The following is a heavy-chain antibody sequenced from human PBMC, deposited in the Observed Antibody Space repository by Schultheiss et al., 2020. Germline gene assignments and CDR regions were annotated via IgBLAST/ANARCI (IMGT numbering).Heavy chain of an antibody. V-gene: IGHV4-61*01. CDR3: ARTGLRSGSYLDAFDI. Sequence: SETLSLTCTVSGGSVSSGSYYWSWIRQPPGKGLEWIGYIYYSGSTNYNDSLKSRVTMSADTSKNQFSLRLTSVTAADTAVYYCARTGLRSGSYLDAFDIWGKGTMVKVSS. J-gene: IGHJ3*02. CDR2: IYYSGST. CDR1: GGSVSSGSYY. D-gene: IGHD1-26*01.